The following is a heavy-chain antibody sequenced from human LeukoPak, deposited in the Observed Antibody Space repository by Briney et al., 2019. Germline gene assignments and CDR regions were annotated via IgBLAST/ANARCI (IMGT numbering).Heavy chain of an antibody. CDR3: ARVAAEVVGVPGAIGFGWLRRDYSYMDV. Sequence: VASVKVSCKASGYTFTSYYMHWVRQAPGEGLEWMGIINPSGGSTSYAQKFQGRVTMTRDMSTSTVYMELSSLRSEDTAVYYCARVAAEVVGVPGAIGFGWLRRDYSYMDVWGKGTTVIVSS. CDR2: INPSGGST. V-gene: IGHV1-46*01. J-gene: IGHJ6*03. CDR1: GYTFTSYY. D-gene: IGHD2-2*02.